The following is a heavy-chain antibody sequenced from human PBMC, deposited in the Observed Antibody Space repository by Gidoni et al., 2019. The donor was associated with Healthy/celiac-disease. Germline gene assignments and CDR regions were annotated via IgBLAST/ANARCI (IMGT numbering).Heavy chain of an antibody. J-gene: IGHJ4*02. CDR3: ARDYGGGNSGFFDY. D-gene: IGHD2-21*02. V-gene: IGHV3-30-3*01. CDR2: ISYDGSNK. CDR1: GFTFSSYA. Sequence: QVQLVESGGGVVQPGRSLRLSCAASGFTFSSYAMHWVRQAPGKGLELVAVISYDGSNKYYADSVKCRFTISRDNSKNTLYLQMNSLRAEDTAVYYCARDYGGGNSGFFDYWGQGTLVTVSS.